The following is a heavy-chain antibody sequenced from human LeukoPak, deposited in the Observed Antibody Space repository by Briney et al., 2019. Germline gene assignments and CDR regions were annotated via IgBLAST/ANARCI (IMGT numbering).Heavy chain of an antibody. CDR1: GGSISSGGYY. Sequence: PSETLSLTCTVSGGSISSGGYYWSWIRQHPGKGLEWIGYIYYSGSTYYNPSLKSRVTISVDTSKNQFSLKLSSVTAADTAVYYCARGGLWPQKFDPWGQGTLVTVSS. J-gene: IGHJ5*02. V-gene: IGHV4-31*03. CDR2: IYYSGST. CDR3: ARGGLWPQKFDP. D-gene: IGHD5-18*01.